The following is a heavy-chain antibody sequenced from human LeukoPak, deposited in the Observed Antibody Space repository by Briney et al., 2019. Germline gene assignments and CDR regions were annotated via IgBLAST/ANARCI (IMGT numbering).Heavy chain of an antibody. V-gene: IGHV1-46*01. CDR2: INPSGGST. D-gene: IGHD2-21*02. CDR1: GYTFTIYY. CDR3: ARASLGHIVVVTAILAY. J-gene: IGHJ4*02. Sequence: ASVTVSFKASGYTFTIYYMHWVRQAPGQGLEWMGIINPSGGSTSYAQKFQGRVTMTRDTSTSTVYMELSSLRSEDTAVYYCARASLGHIVVVTAILAYWGQGTLVTVSS.